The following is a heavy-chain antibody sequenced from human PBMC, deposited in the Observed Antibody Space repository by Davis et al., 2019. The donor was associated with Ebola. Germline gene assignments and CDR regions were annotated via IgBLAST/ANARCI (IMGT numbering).Heavy chain of an antibody. Sequence: GSLRLSCTVSGGSISSYYWSWIRQPPGKGLEWIGYIYYSGSTNYNPSLKSRVTIVVDKSKNEFSLQLRSVTAADTAVYYCARDYYDSSGYLWYFELWGRGTLVTVSS. V-gene: IGHV4-59*12. CDR1: GGSISSYY. J-gene: IGHJ2*01. CDR2: IYYSGST. CDR3: ARDYYDSSGYLWYFEL. D-gene: IGHD3-22*01.